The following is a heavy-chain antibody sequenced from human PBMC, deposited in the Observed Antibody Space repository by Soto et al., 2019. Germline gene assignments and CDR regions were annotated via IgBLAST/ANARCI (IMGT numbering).Heavy chain of an antibody. CDR3: ARGKGGLGLEVYYYGMDV. V-gene: IGHV1-8*01. J-gene: IGHJ6*02. Sequence: QVQLVQSGAEVKKPGASVKVSCKASGYTFTSYDINWVRQATGQGLEWMGWMNPNSGNTGYAQKFQGRVTMTRNTPIRTAYMGLGSLRSEDTAVYYCARGKGGLGLEVYYYGMDVWGQGTTVTVSS. D-gene: IGHD6-19*01. CDR1: GYTFTSYD. CDR2: MNPNSGNT.